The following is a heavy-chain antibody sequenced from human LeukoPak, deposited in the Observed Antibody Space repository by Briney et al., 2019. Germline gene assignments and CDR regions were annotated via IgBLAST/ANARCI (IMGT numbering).Heavy chain of an antibody. D-gene: IGHD3-3*01. CDR1: GGSISSYY. Sequence: KSSETLSLTCTVSGGSISSYYWSWIRQPPGKGLEWIGYIYYSGSTYYNPSLKSRVTISVDTSKNQFSLKLSSVTAADTAVYYCARVRVSGYPYYFDYWGQGTLVTVSS. CDR3: ARVRVSGYPYYFDY. CDR2: IYYSGST. J-gene: IGHJ4*02. V-gene: IGHV4-59*12.